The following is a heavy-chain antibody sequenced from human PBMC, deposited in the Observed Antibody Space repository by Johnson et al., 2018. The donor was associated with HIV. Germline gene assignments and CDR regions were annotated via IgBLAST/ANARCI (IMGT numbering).Heavy chain of an antibody. V-gene: IGHV3-30*04. J-gene: IGHJ3*02. CDR3: AKGCIAAFVI. D-gene: IGHD2-15*01. CDR2: ISYDGSNK. CDR1: GFTFSSYA. Sequence: VQLVESGGGVVQPGRSLRLSCAASGFTFSSYAMHWVRQAPGKGLEWVAVISYDGSNKYYAESVKGRFTISSDNSKNTVYLEMNSRRAEETAVYYCAKGCIAAFVIWGQGTMVTVSS.